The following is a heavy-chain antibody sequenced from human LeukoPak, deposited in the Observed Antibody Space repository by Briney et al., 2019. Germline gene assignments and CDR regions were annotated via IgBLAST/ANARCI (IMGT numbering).Heavy chain of an antibody. CDR2: ISSSSSYI. V-gene: IGHV3-21*01. D-gene: IGHD3-9*01. CDR1: GFTFSSYS. CDR3: ARHMPGYQGYMVV. J-gene: IGHJ6*03. Sequence: GGYLRLSCAASGFTFSSYSMNWVRQAPGKGLEWVLSISSSSSYIYYADSVKGRFTISRDNAKNSLYLQMNSLRAEDTAVYYCARHMPGYQGYMVVWGKGTTVTVSS.